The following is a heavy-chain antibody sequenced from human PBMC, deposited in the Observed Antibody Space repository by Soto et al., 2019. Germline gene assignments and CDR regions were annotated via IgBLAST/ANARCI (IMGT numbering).Heavy chain of an antibody. CDR1: GFTFTSYS. D-gene: IGHD1-1*01. CDR3: ARVRETGTKSYFDY. Sequence: GGSLRLSCAASGFTFTSYSMNWVRQAPGKGLEWVSSISSSSRYIYYADSVKGRFTISRDNANNSLYLQMNSLRAEDTAVYYCARVRETGTKSYFDYWGQGTLVTVSS. J-gene: IGHJ4*02. V-gene: IGHV3-21*01. CDR2: ISSSSRYI.